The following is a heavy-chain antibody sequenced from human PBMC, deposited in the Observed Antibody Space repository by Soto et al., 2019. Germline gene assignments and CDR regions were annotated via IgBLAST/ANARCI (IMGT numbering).Heavy chain of an antibody. CDR3: ARGPLRNWFDP. D-gene: IGHD5-12*01. J-gene: IGHJ5*02. CDR1: GYTFTSYA. CDR2: INAGNGNT. V-gene: IGHV1-3*01. Sequence: ASVKVSCKASGYTFTSYAMHWVRQAPGQRLEWMGWINAGNGNTKFSQKFQVRVTITKNTSASTAYMELSSLRSEDTAVYYCARGPLRNWFDPWGQGTLVT.